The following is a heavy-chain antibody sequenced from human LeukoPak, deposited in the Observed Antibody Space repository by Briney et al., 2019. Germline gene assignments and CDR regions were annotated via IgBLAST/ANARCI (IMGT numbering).Heavy chain of an antibody. D-gene: IGHD6-13*01. V-gene: IGHV3-30*02. J-gene: IGHJ4*02. Sequence: QSGGSLRLSCAASRFTFSSYGMHWVRQAPGKGLEWVAFIRYDGSNKYYADSVKGRFTISRDNSKNTLYLQMNSLRAEDTAVYYCARQDSSSWTPLDYWGQGTLVTVSS. CDR2: IRYDGSNK. CDR3: ARQDSSSWTPLDY. CDR1: RFTFSSYG.